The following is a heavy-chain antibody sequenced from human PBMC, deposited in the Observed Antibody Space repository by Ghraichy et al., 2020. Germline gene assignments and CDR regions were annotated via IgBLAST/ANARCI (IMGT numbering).Heavy chain of an antibody. J-gene: IGHJ4*02. Sequence: SETLSLTCTVSGGSISSYYWSWIRQPPGKGLEWIGYIYYSGSTNYNPSLKSRVTISVDTSKNQFSLKLSSVTAADTAVYYCARAIAAASLNYFDYWGQGTLVTVSS. D-gene: IGHD6-13*01. CDR3: ARAIAAASLNYFDY. CDR1: GGSISSYY. CDR2: IYYSGST. V-gene: IGHV4-59*01.